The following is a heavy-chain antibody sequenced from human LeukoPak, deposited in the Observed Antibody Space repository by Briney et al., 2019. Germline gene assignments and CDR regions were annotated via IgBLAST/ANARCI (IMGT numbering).Heavy chain of an antibody. D-gene: IGHD6-19*01. CDR3: ATSNLRGWFHLNYFDY. J-gene: IGHJ4*02. V-gene: IGHV4-38-2*02. Sequence: KPSETLSLTCTVSGYSISSGYYWGWIRQSPGKGLEWIGSVYHSGSTYYNPSLKSRVTISVDTSKNQFSLKLSSVTAADTAVYYCATSNLRGWFHLNYFDYWDQGTLVTVSS. CDR2: VYHSGST. CDR1: GYSISSGYY.